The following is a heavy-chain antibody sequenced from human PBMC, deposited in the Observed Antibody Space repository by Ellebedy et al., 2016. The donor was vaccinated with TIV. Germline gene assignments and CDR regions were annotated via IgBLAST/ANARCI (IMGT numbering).Heavy chain of an antibody. J-gene: IGHJ4*02. CDR2: ISDTSADI. Sequence: GESLKISCAASGFTFSSYAMSWVRQAPGKGPEWVAAISDTSADIYYADSVKGRFSVSRDNSKKTLYLQMNSLRAEDTAIYYCAKGRGGGSDSSAPRYYFDYWGLGTLVTVSS. D-gene: IGHD3-22*01. CDR3: AKGRGGGSDSSAPRYYFDY. V-gene: IGHV3-23*01. CDR1: GFTFSSYA.